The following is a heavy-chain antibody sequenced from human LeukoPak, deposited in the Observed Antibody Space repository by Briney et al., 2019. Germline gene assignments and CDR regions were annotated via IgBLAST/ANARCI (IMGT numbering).Heavy chain of an antibody. J-gene: IGHJ6*03. CDR2: ISPNNGNR. D-gene: IGHD6-19*01. CDR3: ARNAAGYYYYYYMDV. CDR1: GYTFTGYY. Sequence: ASVKVSCKSSGYTFTGYYMHWVRQAPGQGLEWMGWISPNNGNRNYAQKLQGRVTMTTDTSTSTAYMELRSLRSDDTAVYYCARNAAGYYYYYYMDVWGKGTTVTISS. V-gene: IGHV1-18*04.